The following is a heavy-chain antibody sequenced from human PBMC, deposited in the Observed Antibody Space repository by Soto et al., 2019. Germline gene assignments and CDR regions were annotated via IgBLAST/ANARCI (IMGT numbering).Heavy chain of an antibody. CDR3: TGLWFGEIYNY. J-gene: IGHJ4*01. D-gene: IGHD3-10*01. Sequence: DVELVESGGGLVKPGGSLTLSCVASGFSFKNAWMNWVRQAPGKGLEWVGRIKNKNDGGTTDYAAFVKGRFTISRDASENTLYLHMNGLKTEDAGVYFCTGLWFGEIYNYWGQGSLVTVSS. CDR2: IKNKNDGGTT. V-gene: IGHV3-15*07. CDR1: GFSFKNAW.